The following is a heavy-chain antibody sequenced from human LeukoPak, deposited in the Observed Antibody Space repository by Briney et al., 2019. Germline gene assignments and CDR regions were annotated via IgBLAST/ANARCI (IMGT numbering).Heavy chain of an antibody. J-gene: IGHJ4*02. CDR2: INPNSGGT. V-gene: IGHV1-2*02. D-gene: IGHD5-18*01. CDR3: ARPPFLRGYSYGF. CDR1: GYTFTGYY. Sequence: ASVKVSCKASGYTFTGYYMHWVRQAPGQGLEWMGWINPNSGGTNYGQKFQGRVTMTRDMSISTAYMELSRLRSDDTAVYYCARPPFLRGYSYGFWGQGTLVTVSS.